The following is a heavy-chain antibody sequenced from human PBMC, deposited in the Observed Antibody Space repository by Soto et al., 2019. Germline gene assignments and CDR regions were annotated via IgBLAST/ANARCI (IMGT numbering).Heavy chain of an antibody. Sequence: PGGSLRLSCTASGLTFGDYAMSWFRQAPGKGLEWVGFIRSKAYGGTTEYAASVKGRFTISRDDSKSIAYLQMNSLKTEDTAVYYCTTMIQLWLLVDYWGQGTLVTVSS. D-gene: IGHD5-18*01. V-gene: IGHV3-49*03. CDR3: TTMIQLWLLVDY. J-gene: IGHJ4*02. CDR1: GLTFGDYA. CDR2: IRSKAYGGTT.